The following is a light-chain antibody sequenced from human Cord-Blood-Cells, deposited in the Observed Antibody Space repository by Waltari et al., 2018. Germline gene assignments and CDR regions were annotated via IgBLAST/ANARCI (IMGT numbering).Light chain of an antibody. J-gene: IGKJ2*01. CDR2: DAS. CDR1: QSVSSY. Sequence: EIVLTQSPSTLSLSPGERATLSCSASQSVSSYLAWYQQKPSQAPRLLIYDASNSATGIPARFSGSGSGTDFTLTISSLEPEDFAVYYCQQRSNWPPYTFGQGTKLEIK. V-gene: IGKV3-11*01. CDR3: QQRSNWPPYT.